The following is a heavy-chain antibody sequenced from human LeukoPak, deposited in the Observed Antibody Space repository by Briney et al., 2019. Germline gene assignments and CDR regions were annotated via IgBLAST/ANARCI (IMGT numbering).Heavy chain of an antibody. CDR3: ARDSAYGSGSYDY. Sequence: GGSLRLSCAASGFTFSSYWMSWVRQAPGKGLEWVSVIYSGGSTYYADSVKGRFTISRDNSKNTLYLQMNSLRAEDTAVYYCARDSAYGSGSYDYWGQGTLVTVSS. J-gene: IGHJ4*02. V-gene: IGHV3-53*01. CDR1: GFTFSSYW. CDR2: IYSGGST. D-gene: IGHD3-10*01.